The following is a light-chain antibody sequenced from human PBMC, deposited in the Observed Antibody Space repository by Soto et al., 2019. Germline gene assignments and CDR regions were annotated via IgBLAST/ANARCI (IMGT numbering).Light chain of an antibody. CDR3: QSYDSSLSGSV. J-gene: IGLJ2*01. CDR1: SSNIGAGYD. CDR2: GNS. Sequence: QSVLAQPPSVSGAPGQRVTISCTGSSSNIGAGYDVHWYRQLPGTAPKLLIYGNSNRPSGVPDRFSGSKSGTSASLAITGLQAEDEADYYCQSYDSSLSGSVFGGGT. V-gene: IGLV1-40*01.